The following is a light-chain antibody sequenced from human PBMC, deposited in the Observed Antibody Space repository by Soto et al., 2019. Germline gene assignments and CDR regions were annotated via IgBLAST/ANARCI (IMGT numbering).Light chain of an antibody. J-gene: IGKJ5*01. CDR3: QQYYTYAT. CDR2: DAS. Sequence: DIQLPQSPSTLSAAVGDRVTITCRASQKIRNLLAWYQQKPGRDPKPLIFDASTLRTGVPSRLSGSGSGSEFNFTTTGLQPEDFATYFCQQYYTYATFGHGTRLEIK. V-gene: IGKV1-5*01. CDR1: QKIRNL.